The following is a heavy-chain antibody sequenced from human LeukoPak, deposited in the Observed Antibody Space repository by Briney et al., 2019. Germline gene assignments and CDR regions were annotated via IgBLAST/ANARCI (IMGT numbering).Heavy chain of an antibody. CDR3: ARRSSGWYYFDY. CDR2: IYYSGST. D-gene: IGHD6-19*01. J-gene: IGHJ4*02. V-gene: IGHV4-59*01. CDR1: GGSISPYY. Sequence: SETLSLTCTVSGGSISPYYWSWIRQPSGKGLEWIGYIYYSGSTNYNPSLKSRVTISVDTSKNQFSLKLSSVTAADTAVYYCARRSSGWYYFDYWGQGTLVTVSS.